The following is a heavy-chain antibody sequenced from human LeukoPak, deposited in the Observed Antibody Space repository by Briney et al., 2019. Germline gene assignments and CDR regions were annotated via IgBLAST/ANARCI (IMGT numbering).Heavy chain of an antibody. D-gene: IGHD4-23*01. CDR2: ISSNGGGT. J-gene: IGHJ3*02. CDR3: ARGYGGDAFDI. CDR1: GFTFSSYA. V-gene: IGHV3-64*01. Sequence: GGSLRLSCAASGFTFSSYAMHWVRQAPGKGLEYVSAISSNGGGTYYANSVEGRFTISRDNSKNTLYLQMGSLRAEDMAVYYCARGYGGDAFDIWGQGTMVTVSS.